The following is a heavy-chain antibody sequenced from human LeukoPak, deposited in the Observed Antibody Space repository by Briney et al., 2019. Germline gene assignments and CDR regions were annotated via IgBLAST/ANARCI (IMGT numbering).Heavy chain of an antibody. CDR1: GGAFSNYF. D-gene: IGHD2-2*01. J-gene: IGHJ4*02. CDR3: ARGQYCSTTTCYSARRYFEF. Sequence: PSETLSLTCAVSGGAFSNYFWTWIRQPPGKGLEWIAEINDSGSTNSNSSLRSRVAISLDTSKNQFSLRLTSVTAADTAVYYCARGQYCSTTTCYSARRYFEFWGQGTLVTVSS. CDR2: INDSGST. V-gene: IGHV4-34*01.